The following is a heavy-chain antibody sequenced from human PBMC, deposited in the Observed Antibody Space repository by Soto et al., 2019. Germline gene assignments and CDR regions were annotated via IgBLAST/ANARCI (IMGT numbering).Heavy chain of an antibody. D-gene: IGHD2-2*01. CDR3: ARDIGSYAYAEGY. CDR1: GASISSYY. Sequence: PSETLSLTCTVSGASISSYYWSWIRQPAGKGLQWIGRIYTSGRSNYNLSLNSRATMSVETSKNQFSLKLTSVTAADTAVYYCARDIGSYAYAEGYWGQGIQVTVSS. CDR2: IYTSGRS. J-gene: IGHJ4*02. V-gene: IGHV4-4*07.